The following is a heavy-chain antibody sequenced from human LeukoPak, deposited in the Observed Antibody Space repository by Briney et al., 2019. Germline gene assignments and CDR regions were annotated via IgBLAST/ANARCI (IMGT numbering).Heavy chain of an antibody. CDR1: GGSFSGYY. J-gene: IGHJ4*02. CDR2: INHSGST. V-gene: IGHV4-34*01. Sequence: SETLSLTCAVYGGSFSGYYWSWIRQPPGKGLEWIGEINHSGSTNYNPSLKSRVTISVDTSKNQFSLKLSSVTAADTAVYYCARDPGGYYDSSGYNDYWGQGTLVTVSS. D-gene: IGHD3-22*01. CDR3: ARDPGGYYDSSGYNDY.